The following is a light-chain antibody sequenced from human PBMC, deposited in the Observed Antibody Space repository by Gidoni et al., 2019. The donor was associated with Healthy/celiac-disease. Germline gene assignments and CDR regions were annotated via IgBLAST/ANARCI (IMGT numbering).Light chain of an antibody. CDR1: SSDVGSYNL. CDR2: EGS. V-gene: IGLV2-23*01. Sequence: QPALTQPASASGSPGQSITISCTGTSSDVGSYNLVSWYQQHPGKAPKLMIYEGSKRPSGVSNRFSGSKSGNTASLTISGLQAEDEADYYCCSYAGSSSWVFGGGTKLTVL. J-gene: IGLJ3*02. CDR3: CSYAGSSSWV.